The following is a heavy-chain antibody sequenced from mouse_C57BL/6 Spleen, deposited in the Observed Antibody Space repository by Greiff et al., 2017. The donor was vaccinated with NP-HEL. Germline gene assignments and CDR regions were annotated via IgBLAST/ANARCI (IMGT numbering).Heavy chain of an antibody. J-gene: IGHJ2*01. CDR2: INPSTGGT. V-gene: IGHV1-42*01. CDR3: ARGYGSSYFDY. CDR1: GYSFTGYY. Sequence: DVQLQESGPELVKPGASVKISCKASGYSFTGYYMNWVKQSPEKSLEWIGEINPSTGGTTYNQKFKAKATLTVDKSSSTAYMQLKSLTSEDSAVYYCARGYGSSYFDYWGQGTTLTVSS. D-gene: IGHD1-1*01.